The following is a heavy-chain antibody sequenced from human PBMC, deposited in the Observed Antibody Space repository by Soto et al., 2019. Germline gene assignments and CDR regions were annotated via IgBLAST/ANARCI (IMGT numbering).Heavy chain of an antibody. V-gene: IGHV5-51*01. J-gene: IGHJ3*02. CDR3: AISIAAPTDAFDI. CDR1: GYIFTTYW. Sequence: GESLKISCKGSGYIFTTYWIAWVRQMPGKGLEWMGIIYPGDSDTRYSPSFQGQVTISADKSISTAYLQWSSLKASDTAMYYCAISIAAPTDAFDIWGQGTMVTV. D-gene: IGHD6-6*01. CDR2: IYPGDSDT.